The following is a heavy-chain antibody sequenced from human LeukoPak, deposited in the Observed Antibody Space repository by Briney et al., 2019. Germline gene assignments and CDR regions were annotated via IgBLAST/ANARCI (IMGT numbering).Heavy chain of an antibody. D-gene: IGHD3-22*01. Sequence: ASVKVSCKASGYTFSRYGISWVRQAPGQGLEWMGWISAHNGNTNYAQKFQGRVAMTTDTSTSTAYMELSRLRSDDTAVYYCAILWGYYDSSDGEFDYWGQGTLVTVSS. J-gene: IGHJ4*02. CDR2: ISAHNGNT. CDR1: GYTFSRYG. CDR3: AILWGYYDSSDGEFDY. V-gene: IGHV1-18*01.